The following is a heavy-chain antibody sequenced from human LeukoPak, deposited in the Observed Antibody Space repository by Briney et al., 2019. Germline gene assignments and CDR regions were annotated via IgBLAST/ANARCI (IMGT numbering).Heavy chain of an antibody. CDR2: ISGSSSTI. D-gene: IGHD3-22*01. CDR1: GFTFSSYS. Sequence: GGSLRLSCAASGFTFSSYSMNWVRQAPGKGLEWGSYISGSSSTIYYADSVKGRFTISRDNGKNTLYLQMNSLRAEDAAVYYCARGSTYYDSSGQVPFDYWGQGTLVTVSS. CDR3: ARGSTYYDSSGQVPFDY. V-gene: IGHV3-48*01. J-gene: IGHJ4*02.